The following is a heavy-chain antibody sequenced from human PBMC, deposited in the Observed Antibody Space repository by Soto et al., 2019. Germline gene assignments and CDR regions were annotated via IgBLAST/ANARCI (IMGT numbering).Heavy chain of an antibody. Sequence: GGSLRLSCTASGFTFGDYAMNWVRQAPGKGLEWVGFIRTKAYGGTTEYAASVRGRFTISRDDSKSIAYLQMNSLKTEDTAVYHWTTVFLDFYRPSHGMDVWGQGTTVTVSS. V-gene: IGHV3-49*04. D-gene: IGHD2-21*01. J-gene: IGHJ6*02. CDR1: GFTFGDYA. CDR3: TTVFLDFYRPSHGMDV. CDR2: IRTKAYGGTT.